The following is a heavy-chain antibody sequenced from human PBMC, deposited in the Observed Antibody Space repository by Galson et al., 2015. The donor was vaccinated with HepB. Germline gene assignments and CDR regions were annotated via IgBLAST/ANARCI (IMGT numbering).Heavy chain of an antibody. Sequence: SVKVSCKASGYIFTDYAIHWVRQAPGQRLEWMGWINADSTDTKYPQKFQGRVTITRDTSARTAYMELSSLRSEDTAVYYCARDRRGSGSCKDYWGQGTLVTVSS. J-gene: IGHJ4*02. D-gene: IGHD3-10*01. CDR2: INADSTDT. V-gene: IGHV1-3*01. CDR3: ARDRRGSGSCKDY. CDR1: GYIFTDYA.